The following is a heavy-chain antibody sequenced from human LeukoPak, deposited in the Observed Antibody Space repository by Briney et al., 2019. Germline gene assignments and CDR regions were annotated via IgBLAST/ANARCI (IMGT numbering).Heavy chain of an antibody. D-gene: IGHD1-26*01. J-gene: IGHJ4*02. CDR2: ISGRSSTI. CDR1: AFTFSDHS. V-gene: IGHV3-48*01. Sequence: PGGSLRLSCAASAFTFSDHSMNWVRQAPGKGLEWISYISGRSSTIYYADSVRGRFTISRDNAKNSMYLQMNSLRAEDTAVYYCARDRLTSGSYFFDYWGQGTLVTVSS. CDR3: ARDRLTSGSYFFDY.